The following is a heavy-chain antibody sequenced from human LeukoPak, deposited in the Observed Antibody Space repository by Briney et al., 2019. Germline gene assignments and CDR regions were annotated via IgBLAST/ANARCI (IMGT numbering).Heavy chain of an antibody. Sequence: ASVKVSCKASEYTFTAYHMHWVRQAPGQGLEWMGRINPNSGDTNYAQKFQGRVTMTRDTSISTAYMELSRLRSDDTAVYYCARDYCSSTSCLFDYWGQGTLVSVSS. J-gene: IGHJ4*02. V-gene: IGHV1-2*06. CDR2: INPNSGDT. CDR1: EYTFTAYH. D-gene: IGHD2-2*01. CDR3: ARDYCSSTSCLFDY.